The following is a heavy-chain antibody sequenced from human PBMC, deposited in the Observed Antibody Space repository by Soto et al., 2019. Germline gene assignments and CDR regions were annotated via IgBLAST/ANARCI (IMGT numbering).Heavy chain of an antibody. V-gene: IGHV3-30*18. J-gene: IGHJ4*02. CDR1: GFTFSSYG. Sequence: VQLGESGGGVVQPGRSLRLSCAASGFTFSSYGMPWVRQAPGNGLAWLAVILYDGSNKYYADSVKGLFTVSRDNSKHTLYLRMNSLRDEDTAVYYCANGEGLSEVGWHYYWGQGTLVNV. D-gene: IGHD3-3*01. CDR3: ANGEGLSEVGWHYY. CDR2: ILYDGSNK.